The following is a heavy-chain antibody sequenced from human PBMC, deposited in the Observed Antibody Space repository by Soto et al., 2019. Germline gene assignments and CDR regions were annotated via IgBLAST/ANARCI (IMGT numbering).Heavy chain of an antibody. CDR3: ATHSLSGFDY. D-gene: IGHD6-19*01. CDR1: GGSFSGYY. Sequence: PSETLSLTCAVYGGSFSGYYWSWIRQPPGKGLEWIGETNHSGSTNYNPSLKSRVTISVDTSKNQFSLKLSSVTAADTAVYYCATHSLSGFDYWGQGTLVTVSS. J-gene: IGHJ4*02. V-gene: IGHV4-34*01. CDR2: TNHSGST.